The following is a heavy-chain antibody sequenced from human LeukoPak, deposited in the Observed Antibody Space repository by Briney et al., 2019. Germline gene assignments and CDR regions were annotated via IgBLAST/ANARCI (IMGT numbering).Heavy chain of an antibody. CDR3: ARDASGSSDGWYYFDY. D-gene: IGHD6-19*01. V-gene: IGHV3-7*03. CDR1: GFSFTTSW. Sequence: GGSLRLSCAASGFSFTTSWMNWVRQAPGKGLEWVAMIKGDGSQSYYVDSVRGRFTISRDNAKDSLYLQMNSLRAEDTAVYYCARDASGSSDGWYYFDYWGQGALVTVSS. CDR2: IKGDGSQS. J-gene: IGHJ4*02.